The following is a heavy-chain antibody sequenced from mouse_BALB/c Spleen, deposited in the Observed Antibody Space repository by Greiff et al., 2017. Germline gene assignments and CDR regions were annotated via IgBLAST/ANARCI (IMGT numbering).Heavy chain of an antibody. CDR1: GYTFTDYE. J-gene: IGHJ4*01. V-gene: IGHV1-15*01. Sequence: VQLQESGAELVRPGASVTLSCTASGYTFTDYEMHWVKQTPVHGLEWIGAIDPETGGTAYNQKFKGKATLTADKSSSTAYMELRSLTSEDSAVCYCTRDGDQGAYAMDYWGQGTSVTVSS. CDR3: TRDGDQGAYAMDY. D-gene: IGHD2-3*01. CDR2: IDPETGGT.